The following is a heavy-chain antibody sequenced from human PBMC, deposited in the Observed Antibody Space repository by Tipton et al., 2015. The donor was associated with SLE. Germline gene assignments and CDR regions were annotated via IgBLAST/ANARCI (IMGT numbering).Heavy chain of an antibody. D-gene: IGHD3-16*01. V-gene: IGHV4-34*01. CDR3: ARSMLTTKRVFDY. J-gene: IGHJ4*02. CDR1: GGSFSGYY. CDR2: INHSGNT. Sequence: LRLSCAVYGGSFSGYYWSWIRQSPGKGLEWIGEINHSGNTNYSPSLKSRVTMSVDTSKSQFSLKLSSVTAADTAVFYCARSMLTTKRVFDYWGQGTLVTVSS.